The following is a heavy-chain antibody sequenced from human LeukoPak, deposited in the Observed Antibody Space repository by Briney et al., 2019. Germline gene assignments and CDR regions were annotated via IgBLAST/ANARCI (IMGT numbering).Heavy chain of an antibody. V-gene: IGHV4-61*02. J-gene: IGHJ4*02. Sequence: SETLSLTCTVSGGSISSGSYYWSWIRQPAGKGLEWIGRIYTSGSTNYNPSLKSRVTISVDTSKNQFSLKLSSVTAADTAVYYCARESRVRRYFDYWGQGILVTVSS. D-gene: IGHD3-10*01. CDR2: IYTSGST. CDR3: ARESRVRRYFDY. CDR1: GGSISSGSYY.